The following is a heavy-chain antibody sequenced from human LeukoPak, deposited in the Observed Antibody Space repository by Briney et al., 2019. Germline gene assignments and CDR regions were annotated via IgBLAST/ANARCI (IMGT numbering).Heavy chain of an antibody. Sequence: GGSLRLSCAASGFTFTSYDMSWVRQAPGKGLEWVSAISGSGGNTYYADSVQGRFTTSRDNSKNTLYLQMNSLRAEDTAVYYCAKGDYDSSGYYSISPFYYYYYYMDVWGKGTTVTVSS. CDR2: ISGSGGNT. CDR3: AKGDYDSSGYYSISPFYYYYYYMDV. D-gene: IGHD3-22*01. V-gene: IGHV3-23*01. CDR1: GFTFTSYD. J-gene: IGHJ6*03.